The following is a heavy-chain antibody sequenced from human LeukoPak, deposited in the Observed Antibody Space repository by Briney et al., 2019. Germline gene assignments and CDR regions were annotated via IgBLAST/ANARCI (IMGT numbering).Heavy chain of an antibody. J-gene: IGHJ3*02. CDR1: GFTFSSYS. Sequence: PGGSLRLSCAASGFTFSSYSMNWVHQAPGKGLEWVTDISSDSISIKYADSVKGRFTVSRDNAKNSLYLQMNSLRVEDTAVYYCARAGALGAFDIWGQGTMVTVSS. CDR3: ARAGALGAFDI. CDR2: ISSDSISI. D-gene: IGHD7-27*01. V-gene: IGHV3-48*01.